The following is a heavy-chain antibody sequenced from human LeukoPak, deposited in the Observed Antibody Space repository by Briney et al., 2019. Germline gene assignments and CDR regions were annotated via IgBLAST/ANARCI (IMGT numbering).Heavy chain of an antibody. J-gene: IGHJ4*02. D-gene: IGHD3-10*01. CDR3: ARLGYRGY. Sequence: SETLSLTCTVSGGSISGTSYYWGWIRQPPGKGLEWIGSIYYSGSTYYNPSLKSRVTISVDTSKNQFSLKLSSVTAADTAVYYCARLGYRGYWGQGTLVTVSS. CDR2: IYYSGST. V-gene: IGHV4-39*07. CDR1: GGSISGTSYY.